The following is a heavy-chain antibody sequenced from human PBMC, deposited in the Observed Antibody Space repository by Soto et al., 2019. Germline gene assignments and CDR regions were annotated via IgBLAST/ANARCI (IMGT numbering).Heavy chain of an antibody. D-gene: IGHD3-16*02. V-gene: IGHV3-23*01. J-gene: IGHJ4*02. CDR2: ISGGGDST. CDR1: GFTFSYPA. Sequence: LRLSCAASGFTFSYPAMSCVLQAPVKWLEWVSGISGGGDSTYYADSVKGRFTISRDNSKNTLYLQMNSLTAEDTAVYYCAKDLPMITFGGVIAHFDCWGQGTLVTVSS. CDR3: AKDLPMITFGGVIAHFDC.